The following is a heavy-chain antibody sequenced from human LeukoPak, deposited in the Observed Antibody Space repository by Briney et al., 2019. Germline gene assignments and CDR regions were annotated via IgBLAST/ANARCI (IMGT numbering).Heavy chain of an antibody. CDR3: AKAADIVVVVAATYYFDY. CDR1: GFTFSSYA. D-gene: IGHD2-15*01. CDR2: ISGSGGST. V-gene: IGHV3-23*01. J-gene: IGHJ4*02. Sequence: GGSLRLSCAASGFTFSSYAMSWVRQAPGKGLEWVSAISGSGGSTYYADSVTGRFTISRDNSKNTLYLQMNSLRAEDTAVYYCAKAADIVVVVAATYYFDYWGQGTLVTVSS.